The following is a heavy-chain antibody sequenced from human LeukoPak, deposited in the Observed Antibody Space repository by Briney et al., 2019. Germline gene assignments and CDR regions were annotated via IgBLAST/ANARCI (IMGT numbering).Heavy chain of an antibody. CDR3: ARVQSEVVVAATRSYYYYGMDV. CDR1: GGSISSGSYY. CDR2: IYTSGST. V-gene: IGHV4-61*02. Sequence: SQTLSLNCTVSGGSISSGSYYWSWIRQPAGKGLEWIGRIYTSGSTNYNPSLKSRVTISVDTSKNQFSLKLSSVTAADTAVYYCARVQSEVVVAATRSYYYYGMDVWGQGTTVTVSS. D-gene: IGHD2-15*01. J-gene: IGHJ6*02.